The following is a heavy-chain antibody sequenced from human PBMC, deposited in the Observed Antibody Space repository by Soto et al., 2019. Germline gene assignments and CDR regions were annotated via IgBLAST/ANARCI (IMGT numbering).Heavy chain of an antibody. D-gene: IGHD6-6*01. CDR1: GFTFNLYG. CDR2: IWYDGSGR. Sequence: QVQLVESGGGVVQPGRSLRLSCAASGFTFNLYGMQWVRQAPGKGLEWVAMIWYDGSGRFYGDSVKGRFTVSIDNSKNTLYLDIKILRGELTSVCCLASSIAVRRLDYWGQGTLVTVPS. J-gene: IGHJ4*02. V-gene: IGHV3-33*01. CDR3: ASSIAVRRLDY.